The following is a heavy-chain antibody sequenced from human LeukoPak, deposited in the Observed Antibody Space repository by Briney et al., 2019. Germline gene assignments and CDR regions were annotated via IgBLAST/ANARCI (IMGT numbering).Heavy chain of an antibody. Sequence: SETLSLTCTVPGGSINTYYWSWIRQPPGKGLEWIGYIYYSGSTSYNPSLKSRVTISVDTSKNQFSLELRSATAADTAVYYCARHLGYCSGGSCYSFYYYGMDVWGQGTTVTVSS. D-gene: IGHD2-15*01. CDR3: ARHLGYCSGGSCYSFYYYGMDV. CDR1: GGSINTYY. V-gene: IGHV4-59*08. CDR2: IYYSGST. J-gene: IGHJ6*02.